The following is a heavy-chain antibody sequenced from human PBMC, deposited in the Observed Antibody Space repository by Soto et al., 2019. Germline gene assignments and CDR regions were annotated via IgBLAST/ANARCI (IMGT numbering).Heavy chain of an antibody. D-gene: IGHD2-8*01. V-gene: IGHV4-31*03. J-gene: IGHJ6*03. CDR2: IYYSGST. CDR3: ARSVLMVYAIYYMDV. Sequence: QVQLQESGPGLVKPSQTLSLTCTVSGGSISSGGYYWSWIRQHPGKGLEWIGYIYYSGSTYYNPSLKSRVKISVDTSKNQFSLKLSSVTAADRAVYYWARSVLMVYAIYYMDVRGKGTTVTVSS. CDR1: GGSISSGGYY.